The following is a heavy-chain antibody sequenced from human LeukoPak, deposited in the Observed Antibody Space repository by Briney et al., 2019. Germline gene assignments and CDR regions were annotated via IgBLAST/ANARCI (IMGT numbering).Heavy chain of an antibody. CDR3: ARVPLYYDSSGYYSETFDY. CDR1: GYTFTGYY. CDR2: INPNSGGT. D-gene: IGHD3-22*01. V-gene: IGHV1-2*02. J-gene: IGHJ4*02. Sequence: SVKVSCKASGYTFTGYYMHWVRQAPGQGLEWMGWINPNSGGTNYAQKFQGRVTMTRDTSISTAYMELSRLRSDDTAVYYCARVPLYYDSSGYYSETFDYWGQGTLVTVSS.